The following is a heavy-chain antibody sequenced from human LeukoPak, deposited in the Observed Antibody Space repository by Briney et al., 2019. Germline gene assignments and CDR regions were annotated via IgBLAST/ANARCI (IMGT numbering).Heavy chain of an antibody. J-gene: IGHJ4*02. CDR2: ISTSSSYK. CDR3: AKADCTNIGCYVKDY. Sequence: GGSLRLSCTVSGFTFSSYTMNWVRQAPGKGLEWVSTISTSSSYKYYADSVKGRFTISRDNSRNTLHLQMNSLRAEDTAIYYCAKADCTNIGCYVKDYWGQGTLVTVSS. V-gene: IGHV3-21*04. D-gene: IGHD2-8*01. CDR1: GFTFSSYT.